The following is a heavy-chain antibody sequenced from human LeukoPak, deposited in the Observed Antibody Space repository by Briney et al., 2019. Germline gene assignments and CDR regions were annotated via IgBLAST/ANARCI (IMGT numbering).Heavy chain of an antibody. CDR2: ISSSSSYT. CDR1: GFTFSDYY. CDR3: ARTGESDRLSFDH. Sequence: PGGSLRLSCAASGFTFSDYYMSWIRQAPGKGLEWVSYISSSSSYTNYADSVKGRFTISRDNAKNSLYLQMNSLRAEDTAVYYCARTGESDRLSFDHWGQGTLVTVSS. J-gene: IGHJ4*02. D-gene: IGHD7-27*01. V-gene: IGHV3-11*06.